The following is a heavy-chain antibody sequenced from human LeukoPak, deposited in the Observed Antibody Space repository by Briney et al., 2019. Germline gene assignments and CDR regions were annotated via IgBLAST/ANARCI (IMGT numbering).Heavy chain of an antibody. CDR2: ISTSSRYI. V-gene: IGHV3-21*01. CDR3: ARADCSSSTCYLRRSWFDP. CDR1: GFTLSYFD. J-gene: IGHJ5*02. Sequence: TPGGSLRLSCAASGFTLSYFDMNWVRQAPGKGLEWVSSISTSSRYIYYKDSVRGRFTISRDDAKNSLHLEMNSLRAEDTAVYYCARADCSSSTCYLRRSWFDPWGQGTLATVSS. D-gene: IGHD2-2*01.